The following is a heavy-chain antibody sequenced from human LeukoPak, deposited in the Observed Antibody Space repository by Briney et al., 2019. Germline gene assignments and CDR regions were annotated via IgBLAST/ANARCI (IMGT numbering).Heavy chain of an antibody. CDR3: ARHKNDLDAFDI. J-gene: IGHJ3*02. CDR1: GYTFTSYD. Sequence: GASVKVSCKASGYTFTSYDINWVRQATGQGLEWMGWMNPNSGNTGYAQKFQGRVTMTRNTSISTAYMELSSLRSEDTAVYYCARHKNDLDAFDIWGQGTMVTVSS. V-gene: IGHV1-8*01. CDR2: MNPNSGNT.